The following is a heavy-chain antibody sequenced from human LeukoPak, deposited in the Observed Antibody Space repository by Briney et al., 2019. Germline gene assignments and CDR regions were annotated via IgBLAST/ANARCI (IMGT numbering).Heavy chain of an antibody. CDR1: GFTFSSYA. CDR3: ARDLVDYYGSVSYYL. J-gene: IGHJ4*02. D-gene: IGHD3-10*01. CDR2: ISYDGSNK. V-gene: IGHV3-30-3*01. Sequence: GGSLRLSCAASGFTFSSYAMHWVRQAPGKGLEWVAVISYDGSNKYYADSVKGRFTISRDNSKNTLYLQMNSLRAEDTAVYYCARDLVDYYGSVSYYLWGQGTLVTGSS.